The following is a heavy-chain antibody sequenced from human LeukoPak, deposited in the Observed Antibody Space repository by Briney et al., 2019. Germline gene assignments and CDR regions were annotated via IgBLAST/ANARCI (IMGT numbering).Heavy chain of an antibody. CDR2: ISSSSSTI. J-gene: IGHJ4*02. D-gene: IGHD6-13*01. CDR1: GFTFSSYS. CDR3: ASDIRGIAGGY. V-gene: IGHV3-48*04. Sequence: GGSLRLSCAASGFTFSSYSMNWVRQAPGKGLEWVSYISSSSSTIYYADSVKGRFTISRDNAKNSLYLQMNSLRAEDTAVYYCASDIRGIAGGYWGQGTLVTVSS.